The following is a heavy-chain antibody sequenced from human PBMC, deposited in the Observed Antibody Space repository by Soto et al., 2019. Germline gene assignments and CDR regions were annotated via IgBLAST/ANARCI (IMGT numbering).Heavy chain of an antibody. Sequence: GVSMRLSCADAGFTCSRYGMQWVRQAPGKGLEWVAVISYDGSNKYYADSVKGRFTISRDNSKNTLYLQMNSLRAEDTAVYYCAKEYYDSSGSFDYWGQGTLVTVSS. CDR3: AKEYYDSSGSFDY. CDR1: GFTCSRYG. V-gene: IGHV3-30*18. J-gene: IGHJ4*02. D-gene: IGHD3-22*01. CDR2: ISYDGSNK.